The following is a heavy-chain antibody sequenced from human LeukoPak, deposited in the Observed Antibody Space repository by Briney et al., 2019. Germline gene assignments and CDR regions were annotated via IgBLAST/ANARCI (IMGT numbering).Heavy chain of an antibody. CDR2: IFHTGST. D-gene: IGHD3-10*02. Sequence: SETLSLTCTVSGYSITTGYYWGWIRQPPGKGLEWIGSIFHTGSTYYNPSLKSRVTISVDTSKNQFSLRLSSVTAADTAVYYCARVRGAVPLDYWGQGTLVTVSS. CDR3: ARVRGAVPLDY. CDR1: GYSITTGYY. J-gene: IGHJ4*02. V-gene: IGHV4-38-2*02.